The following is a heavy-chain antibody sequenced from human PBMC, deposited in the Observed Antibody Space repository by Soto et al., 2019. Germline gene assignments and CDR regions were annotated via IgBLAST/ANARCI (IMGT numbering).Heavy chain of an antibody. D-gene: IGHD2-21*02. V-gene: IGHV3-30*19. Sequence: GGSLRLSCAAAGFTFSSYGMHWVRRAPGKGLEWVAVILYDGSNKYYADSVKCRFTISRDNSKNTLYLQMNSLRAEDTAVYYCARDPSLAYCGGDCYYFDYWGQGTLVTVSS. CDR2: ILYDGSNK. CDR3: ARDPSLAYCGGDCYYFDY. CDR1: GFTFSSYG. J-gene: IGHJ4*02.